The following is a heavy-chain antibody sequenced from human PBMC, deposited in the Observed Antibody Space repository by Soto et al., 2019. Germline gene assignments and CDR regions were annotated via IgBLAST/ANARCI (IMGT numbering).Heavy chain of an antibody. CDR2: INPNSGGT. V-gene: IGHV1-2*04. J-gene: IGHJ6*03. CDR3: AIGYSSGWYPPYYMDV. CDR1: GYTFTGYY. Sequence: GASVKVSCKASGYTFTGYYMHWVRQAPGQGLEWMGWINPNSGGTNYAQKFQGWVTMTRDTSISTAYMELSRLRSDDTAVYYCAIGYSSGWYPPYYMDVWGKGTTVTVSS. D-gene: IGHD6-19*01.